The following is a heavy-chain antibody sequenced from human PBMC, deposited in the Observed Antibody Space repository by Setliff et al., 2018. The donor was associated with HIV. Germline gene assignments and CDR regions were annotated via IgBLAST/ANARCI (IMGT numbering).Heavy chain of an antibody. D-gene: IGHD3-9*01. V-gene: IGHV1-2*06. CDR1: GYSFTDYF. CDR2: INPNSGGT. J-gene: IGHJ3*02. CDR3: TTDGSYDILTGPTPGAFDI. Sequence: ASVKVSCKASGYSFTDYFIHWVRQAPGQGLEWMGRINPNSGGTNYAQKFQGRVTMTRDTSISTAYMELSRLRSDDTAVYYCTTDGSYDILTGPTPGAFDIWGQGTMVTVSS.